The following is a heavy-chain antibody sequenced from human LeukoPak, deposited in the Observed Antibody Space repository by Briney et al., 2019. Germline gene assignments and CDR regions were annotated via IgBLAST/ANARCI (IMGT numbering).Heavy chain of an antibody. J-gene: IGHJ3*02. Sequence: SGPTLSKPTRTLTLTCTFSGFSLSTRGGGVGWIRQPPGKALEWLALIYWDDDKRYSPSLKSRLTITKDTSKNQVVLTMTNMDPVDTATYYCAHRPRWELLGADAFDIWGQGTMVTVSS. CDR1: GFSLSTRGGG. CDR3: AHRPRWELLGADAFDI. V-gene: IGHV2-5*02. D-gene: IGHD1-26*01. CDR2: IYWDDDK.